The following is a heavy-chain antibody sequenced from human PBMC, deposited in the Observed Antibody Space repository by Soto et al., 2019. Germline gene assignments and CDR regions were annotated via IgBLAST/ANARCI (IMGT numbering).Heavy chain of an antibody. CDR2: VIYSGGTT. Sequence: GGSLRLSCAASGFSFSSFAMSWVRQAPGKGLEWVSAVIYSGGTTYYVDSVKGRFTISRDNSGNTLYLQMAGLRDEDTALYYCAKSRGRLLWLRDFSYFDKWGQGSPVTVSS. J-gene: IGHJ4*02. CDR1: GFSFSSFA. CDR3: AKSRGRLLWLRDFSYFDK. D-gene: IGHD5-12*01. V-gene: IGHV3-23*01.